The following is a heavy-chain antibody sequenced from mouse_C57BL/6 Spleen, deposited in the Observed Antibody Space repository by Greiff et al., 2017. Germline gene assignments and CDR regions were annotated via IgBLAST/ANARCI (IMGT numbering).Heavy chain of an antibody. CDR3: ARTGREYFDV. V-gene: IGHV2-2*01. Sequence: VKLVESGPGLVQPSQSLSITCTVSGFSLTSYGVHWVRQSPGKGLEWLGVIWSGGSTDYNAAFISRLSISKDNSKSQVFFKMNSLQADDTAIYYCARTGREYFDVWGTGTTVTVSS. J-gene: IGHJ1*03. CDR2: IWSGGST. D-gene: IGHD4-1*01. CDR1: GFSLTSYG.